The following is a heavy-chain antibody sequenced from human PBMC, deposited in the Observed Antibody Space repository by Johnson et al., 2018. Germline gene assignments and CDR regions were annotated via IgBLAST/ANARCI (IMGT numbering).Heavy chain of an antibody. Sequence: EVQLVESGGGVVQPGRSLRLSCAASGFTVSSYAMSWVRQAPGKGLEWVSSISGSGGSTYYADSVKGRFTISKDNSKNTLYLQMNSLRAEDTAVYYCARDRGVDYFDYWGQGTLVTVSS. CDR2: ISGSGGST. V-gene: IGHV3-23*04. J-gene: IGHJ4*02. CDR3: ARDRGVDYFDY. CDR1: GFTVSSYA. D-gene: IGHD3-10*01.